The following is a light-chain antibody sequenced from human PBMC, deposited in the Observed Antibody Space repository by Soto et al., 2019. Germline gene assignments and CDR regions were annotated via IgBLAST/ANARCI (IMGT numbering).Light chain of an antibody. J-gene: IGKJ2*01. CDR2: GAS. Sequence: EMVLTQSPGTLSLSPGEGATLSCRASQSVRNNNLAWYQQKPGQAPRLLIYGASRRATGIPDRFSGSGSGTDFTLTISRLEPEDFAVYYCQQYNSSPPDTLGQGTKLEIK. CDR1: QSVRNNN. V-gene: IGKV3-20*01. CDR3: QQYNSSPPDT.